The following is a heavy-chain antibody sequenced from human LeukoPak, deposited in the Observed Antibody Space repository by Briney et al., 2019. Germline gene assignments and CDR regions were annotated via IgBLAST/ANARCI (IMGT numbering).Heavy chain of an antibody. CDR3: ARDRASLVRGVTAPDY. Sequence: VATLKVSCTASGWTFSSYAMSWVRQAPGQGLEWMGGIIPIFDTANYAQKFQGRVTITADESTSTAYMELSSLRSEDTAVYYCARDRASLVRGVTAPDYWGQGTLVTVSS. CDR1: GWTFSSYA. V-gene: IGHV1-69*13. J-gene: IGHJ4*02. CDR2: IIPIFDTA. D-gene: IGHD3-10*01.